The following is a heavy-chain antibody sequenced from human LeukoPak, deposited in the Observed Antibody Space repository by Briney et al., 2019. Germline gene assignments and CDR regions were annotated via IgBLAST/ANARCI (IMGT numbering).Heavy chain of an antibody. Sequence: GGSLRLSCAASKFTVSNNYLSWVRQAPGKGLEWVSAIRGSGGSTYYADSVKGRFTISRDNSKNTLYLQMNSLRAEDTAVYYCAKSVVPAAILGYWGQGTLVTVSS. J-gene: IGHJ4*02. V-gene: IGHV3-23*01. D-gene: IGHD2-2*01. CDR3: AKSVVPAAILGY. CDR1: KFTVSNNY. CDR2: IRGSGGST.